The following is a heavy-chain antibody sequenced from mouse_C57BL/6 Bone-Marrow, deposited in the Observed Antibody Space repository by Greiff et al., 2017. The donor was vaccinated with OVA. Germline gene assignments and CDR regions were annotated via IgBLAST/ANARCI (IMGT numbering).Heavy chain of an antibody. D-gene: IGHD1-1*01. Sequence: EVKVVESGGGLVQSGRSLRLSCATSGFTFSDFYMEWVRQAPGKGLEWIAASRNKANDYTTEYSASVKGRFIVSRDTSQSILYHQMNALRAEDTAIYYCARDADYYGSSPYWYFDVWGTGTTVTVSS. CDR1: GFTFSDFY. V-gene: IGHV7-1*01. CDR2: SRNKANDYTT. CDR3: ARDADYYGSSPYWYFDV. J-gene: IGHJ1*03.